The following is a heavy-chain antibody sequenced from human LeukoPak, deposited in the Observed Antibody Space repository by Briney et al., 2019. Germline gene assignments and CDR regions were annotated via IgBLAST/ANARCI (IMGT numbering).Heavy chain of an antibody. CDR1: GFTFSSYS. CDR2: IISSTSYI. V-gene: IGHV3-21*01. J-gene: IGHJ6*02. CDR3: AREPPMKNWNDAGYYYYGMDV. Sequence: GGSLRLSCAASGFTFSSYSMNWVRQAPGKGLEWVSSIISSTSYIYYADSVKGRFTISRDNAKNSLYLQMTGLRAEDRAVYYCAREPPMKNWNDAGYYYYGMDVWGQGTTVTVSS. D-gene: IGHD1-1*01.